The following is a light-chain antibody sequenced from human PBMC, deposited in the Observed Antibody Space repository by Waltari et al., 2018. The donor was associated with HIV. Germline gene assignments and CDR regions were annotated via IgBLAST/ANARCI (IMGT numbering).Light chain of an antibody. Sequence: EIVMTQSPATLSVSPGDRATLSCRASQSVRSNLAWYQQKPGQAPRLLIFSASTRAAGTPARFSGGGSGTEFTLTITSLQSADFAVYYCQQYDDWPPLTFGGGTK. CDR3: QQYDDWPPLT. V-gene: IGKV3-15*01. CDR2: SAS. J-gene: IGKJ4*01. CDR1: QSVRSN.